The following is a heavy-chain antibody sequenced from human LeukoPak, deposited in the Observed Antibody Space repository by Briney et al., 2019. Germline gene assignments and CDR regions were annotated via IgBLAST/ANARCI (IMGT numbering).Heavy chain of an antibody. J-gene: IGHJ4*02. CDR2: IYYSGST. D-gene: IGHD2-15*01. Sequence: SETLSLTCTVSGGSISSYYWSWIRQPPGKGLEWIGYIYYSGSTNYNPSLKSRVTISVDTSKNQFSLKLSSVTAAETAGYYCAGEVAGRTDYWGQGTLVTVPS. CDR3: AGEVAGRTDY. V-gene: IGHV4-59*01. CDR1: GGSISSYY.